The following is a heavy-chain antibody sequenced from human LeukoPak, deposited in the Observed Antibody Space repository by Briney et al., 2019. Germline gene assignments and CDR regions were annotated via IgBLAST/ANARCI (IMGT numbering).Heavy chain of an antibody. Sequence: ASRWVSRKASRYTFTGYYMHCVRQSPVQGLKSMGCMKPNSGGTNYAQKFQSRVTMTRDTSISTAYMELSRLRSDDTAVYYCARERTLTSCYDYWGQGTLVTVSS. CDR1: RYTFTGYY. V-gene: IGHV1-2*02. CDR3: ARERTLTSCYDY. CDR2: MKPNSGGT. D-gene: IGHD2-15*01. J-gene: IGHJ4*02.